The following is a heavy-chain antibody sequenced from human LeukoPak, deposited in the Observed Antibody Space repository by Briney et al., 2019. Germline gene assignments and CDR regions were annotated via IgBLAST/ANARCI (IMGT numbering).Heavy chain of an antibody. CDR3: ARGPIHLWLHNGMDV. CDR2: IRSKAYGGTT. V-gene: IGHV3-49*04. CDR1: GFIFGDHA. J-gene: IGHJ6*02. D-gene: IGHD5-18*01. Sequence: GSLRLSCTASGFIFGDHAMSWVRQAPGKGLEWVGFIRSKAYGGTTEYAASVKGRFTISRDDSEGIAYLQMNSLRIDDTAVYYCARGPIHLWLHNGMDVWGQGTTVIVFS.